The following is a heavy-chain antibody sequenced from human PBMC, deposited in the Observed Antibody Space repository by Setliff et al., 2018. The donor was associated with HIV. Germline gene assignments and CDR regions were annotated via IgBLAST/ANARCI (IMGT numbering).Heavy chain of an antibody. Sequence: SETLSLTCSVSGGSISSYYWSWIRQPAGKGLEWIGRMYSSGSTYYNLSLKSRMIISLDTSKNQLFLTLNSVTAADTAIYYCARGGRKDLTDNWGQGTLVTVSS. CDR3: ARGGRKDLTDN. CDR1: GGSISSYY. D-gene: IGHD3-16*01. J-gene: IGHJ4*02. CDR2: MYSSGST. V-gene: IGHV4-4*07.